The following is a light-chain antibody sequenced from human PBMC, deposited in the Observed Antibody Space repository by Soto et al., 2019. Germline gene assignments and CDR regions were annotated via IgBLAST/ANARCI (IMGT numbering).Light chain of an antibody. CDR2: DAS. CDR1: RSVGNF. CDR3: LQYYIFWS. Sequence: DIQMTQSPSTLSASVGDRVTITCRASRSVGNFMAWYQQKPGQAPKFLIYDASSLESGVPSRFSGSGSGTEFTLTISCLQPDDFATYYCLQYYIFWSFGQGTKVEIK. V-gene: IGKV1-5*01. J-gene: IGKJ1*01.